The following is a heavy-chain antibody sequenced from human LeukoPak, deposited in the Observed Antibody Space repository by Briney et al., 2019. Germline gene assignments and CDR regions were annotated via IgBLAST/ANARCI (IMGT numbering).Heavy chain of an antibody. CDR1: GGTFSSYA. J-gene: IGHJ4*02. Sequence: SVKASCKASGGTFSSYAISWVRQAPGQGLEWMGRIIPIFGTANYAQKFQGRVTITTDESTSTAYMELSSLRSEDTAVYYCARDSDSSGYGIYWGQGTLVTVSS. V-gene: IGHV1-69*05. D-gene: IGHD3-22*01. CDR3: ARDSDSSGYGIY. CDR2: IIPIFGTA.